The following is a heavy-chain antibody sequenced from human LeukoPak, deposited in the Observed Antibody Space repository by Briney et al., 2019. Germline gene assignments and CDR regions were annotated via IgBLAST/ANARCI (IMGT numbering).Heavy chain of an antibody. J-gene: IGHJ4*02. Sequence: PGGSLRLSCAASGFTFISYSMNWVRQAPGNGLEWVSSISSSSSYIHYADSVKGRFTISRDNAKNSLYLQMNSLRAEDTAVYYCARVGDSSGYIPYFFDYWGQGTLVTVSS. D-gene: IGHD3-22*01. V-gene: IGHV3-21*01. CDR2: ISSSSSYI. CDR1: GFTFISYS. CDR3: ARVGDSSGYIPYFFDY.